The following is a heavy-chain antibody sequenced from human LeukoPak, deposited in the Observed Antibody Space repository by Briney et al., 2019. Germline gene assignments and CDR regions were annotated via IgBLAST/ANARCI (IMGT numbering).Heavy chain of an antibody. CDR1: GGSISSYY. CDR3: ARHGDGARHIVVVIAILWFDP. D-gene: IGHD2-21*01. Sequence: ASETLSLTCTVSGGSISSYYWSWIRQPPGKGLEWIGYIYYSGSTNYNPSLKSRVTISVGTSKNQFSLKLSSVTAADTAVYYCARHGDGARHIVVVIAILWFDPWGQGTLVTVSS. J-gene: IGHJ5*02. CDR2: IYYSGST. V-gene: IGHV4-59*08.